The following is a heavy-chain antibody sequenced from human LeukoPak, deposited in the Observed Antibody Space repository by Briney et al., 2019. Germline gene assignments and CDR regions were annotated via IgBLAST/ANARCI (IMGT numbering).Heavy chain of an antibody. CDR2: IHHSGSA. V-gene: IGHV4-59*08. CDR3: ARLPGCSGADCFRAFDI. D-gene: IGHD2-21*02. J-gene: IGHJ3*02. CDR1: DDSISSYY. Sequence: PSETLSLTCTVSDDSISSYYWIWIRQPPGKGLEWIGYIHHSGSANYSPSLRSRITMSVDTSKNHFSLSLTSVTAADTAVYYCARLPGCSGADCFRAFDIWGQGTMVTVSS.